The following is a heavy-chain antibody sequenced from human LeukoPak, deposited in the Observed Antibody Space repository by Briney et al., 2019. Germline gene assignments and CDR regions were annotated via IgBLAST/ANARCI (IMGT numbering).Heavy chain of an antibody. CDR3: AKRGVVIRVILVGFHKEAYYFDS. CDR1: GITVSNYG. D-gene: IGHD3-22*01. Sequence: PGGSLRLSCAVSGITVSNYGMSWVRQAPGKGLEWVAGISGSGGGTNYADSVKGRFTISRDNFKNTLYLQMNSLRAEDTAVYFCAKRGVVIRVILVGFHKEAYYFDSWGQGALVTASS. J-gene: IGHJ4*02. V-gene: IGHV3-23*01. CDR2: ISGSGGGT.